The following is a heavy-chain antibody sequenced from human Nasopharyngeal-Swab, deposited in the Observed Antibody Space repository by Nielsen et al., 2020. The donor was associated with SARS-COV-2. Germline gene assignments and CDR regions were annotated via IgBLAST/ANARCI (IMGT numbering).Heavy chain of an antibody. CDR2: INHSGST. Sequence: RQAPGKGLEWIGEINHSGSTNYNPSLKSRVTISVDTSKNQFSLKLSSVTAADTAVYYCVRGYPRIGDYYYGMDVWGQGTTVTVSS. CDR3: VRGYPRIGDYYYGMDV. V-gene: IGHV4-34*01. J-gene: IGHJ6*02. D-gene: IGHD2/OR15-2a*01.